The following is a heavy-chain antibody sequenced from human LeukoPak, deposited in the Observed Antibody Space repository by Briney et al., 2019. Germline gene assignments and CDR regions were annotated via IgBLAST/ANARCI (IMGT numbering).Heavy chain of an antibody. CDR1: XXA. Sequence: XXAXHWVRQAPGKGLEWVSGTSWNSGSIGYADSVKGRFTISRDNAKNSLYLQMNSLRAEDTALYYCAKDVYYGSGSYGVDYWGQGTLVTVSS. CDR3: AKDVYYGSGSYGVDY. J-gene: IGHJ4*02. V-gene: IGHV3-9*01. CDR2: TSWNSGSI. D-gene: IGHD3-10*01.